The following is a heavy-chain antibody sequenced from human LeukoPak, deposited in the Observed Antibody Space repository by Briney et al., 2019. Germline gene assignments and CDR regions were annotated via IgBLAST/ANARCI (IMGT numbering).Heavy chain of an antibody. Sequence: PGGSLRLSCAASGFTFEDYTMHWVRQVPGKGLEWVSVIGWDSDSKYYLESVKGRFTISRDSSKNSLYLQMNSLRTEDTAFYYCAKDRSRSYSSFDSWGQGTLVTVSS. CDR2: IGWDSDSK. CDR1: GFTFEDYT. D-gene: IGHD6-19*01. J-gene: IGHJ4*02. CDR3: AKDRSRSYSSFDS. V-gene: IGHV3-43*01.